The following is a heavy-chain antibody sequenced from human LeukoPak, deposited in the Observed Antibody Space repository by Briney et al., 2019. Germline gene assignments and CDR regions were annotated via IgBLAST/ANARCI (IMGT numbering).Heavy chain of an antibody. CDR3: ASARGYSYGPPGYYMDV. J-gene: IGHJ6*03. CDR1: GFTFSSYA. Sequence: GSLRLSCAASGFTFSSYAMSWVRQAPGKGLEWVSAISGSGGSTYYADSVKGRFTISRDNAKNSLYLQMNSLRAEDTAVYYCASARGYSYGPPGYYMDVWGKGTTVTISS. D-gene: IGHD5-18*01. V-gene: IGHV3-23*01. CDR2: ISGSGGST.